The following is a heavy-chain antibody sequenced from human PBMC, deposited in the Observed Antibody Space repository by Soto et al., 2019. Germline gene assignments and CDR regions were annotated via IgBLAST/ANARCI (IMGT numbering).Heavy chain of an antibody. J-gene: IGHJ3*02. CDR3: AKVKGFFGDAFDI. CDR2: ISGSGGST. D-gene: IGHD3-3*01. V-gene: IGHV3-23*01. CDR1: AFTFSSYA. Sequence: EVQLLESGGGLVHPGGSLRLSCAASAFTFSSYAMSWVRQAPGKGLEWVSAISGSGGSTYYADSVKGRFTISRDNSKNTLYLQMNSLRAEDTAVYYCAKVKGFFGDAFDIWGQGTMVTVSS.